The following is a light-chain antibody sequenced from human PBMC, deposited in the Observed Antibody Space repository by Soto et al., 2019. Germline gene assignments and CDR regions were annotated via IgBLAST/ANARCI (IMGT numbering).Light chain of an antibody. CDR2: AAS. CDR1: QTIDNF. Sequence: IQMTQSPSSLSASVGDRLNITCRASQTIDNFLNWYQQQPGQAPKLLVYAASSLHSGVPSRFSGSGSGTDFTLTISNLQPEDFAVYYCQQYDNWPLYTFGQGTKLEIK. CDR3: QQYDNWPLYT. V-gene: IGKV1-39*01. J-gene: IGKJ2*01.